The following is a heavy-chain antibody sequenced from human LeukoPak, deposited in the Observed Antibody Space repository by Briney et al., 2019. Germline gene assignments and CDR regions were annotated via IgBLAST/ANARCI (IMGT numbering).Heavy chain of an antibody. CDR1: GFTFSSYS. V-gene: IGHV3-48*04. D-gene: IGHD3-16*01. Sequence: PGGSLRHSCAASGFTFSSYSMNWVRQAPGKGLEWVSYISSSSSTIYYADSVKGRFTISRDNAKNSLYLQMNSLRAEDTAVYYCARPAYTAAYDLWGQGTMVTVSS. CDR3: ARPAYTAAYDL. CDR2: ISSSSSTI. J-gene: IGHJ3*01.